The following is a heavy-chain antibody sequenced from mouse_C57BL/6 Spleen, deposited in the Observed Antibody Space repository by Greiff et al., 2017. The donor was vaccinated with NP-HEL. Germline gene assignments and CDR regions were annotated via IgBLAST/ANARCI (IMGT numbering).Heavy chain of an antibody. CDR2: IYPSDSET. CDR3: ARNIVVARAFDY. D-gene: IGHD1-1*01. Sequence: QVQLQQPGAELVRPGSSVKLSCKASGYTFTSYWMDWVKQRPGQGLEWIGNIYPSDSETHYNQKFKDKATLTVDKSSSTAYMQLSSLTSEDSAVYYCARNIVVARAFDYWGQGTTLTVSS. J-gene: IGHJ2*01. V-gene: IGHV1-61*01. CDR1: GYTFTSYW.